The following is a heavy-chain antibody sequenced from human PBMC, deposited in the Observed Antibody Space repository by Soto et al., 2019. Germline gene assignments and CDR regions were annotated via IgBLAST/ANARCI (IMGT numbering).Heavy chain of an antibody. J-gene: IGHJ4*02. CDR1: GGSISSYY. CDR2: IYYSGST. CDR3: ARVFGEMTAMVDY. D-gene: IGHD5-18*01. Sequence: SETLSLTCTVSGGSISSYYWSWIRQPPGKGLEWIGYIYYSGSTNYNPSLKSRVTISVDTSKNQFSLKLSSVTAADTAVYYCARVFGEMTAMVDYWGQGTLVTVSS. V-gene: IGHV4-59*01.